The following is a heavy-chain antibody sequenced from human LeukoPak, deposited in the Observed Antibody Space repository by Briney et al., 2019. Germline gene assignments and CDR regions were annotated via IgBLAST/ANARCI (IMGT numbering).Heavy chain of an antibody. V-gene: IGHV3-11*01. D-gene: IGHD2-2*01. CDR1: GFTFSDYY. CDR3: AKPPPATLYNWFDP. Sequence: GGSLRLSCAASGFTFSDYYMSWIRQAPGKGLEWVSYISSSGSTIYYADSVKGRFTISRDNAKNSLYLQMNSLRAEDTAVYYCAKPPPATLYNWFDPWGQGTLVTVSS. CDR2: ISSSGSTI. J-gene: IGHJ5*02.